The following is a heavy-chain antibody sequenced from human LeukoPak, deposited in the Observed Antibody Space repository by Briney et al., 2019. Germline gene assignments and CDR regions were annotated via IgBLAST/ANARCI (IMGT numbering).Heavy chain of an antibody. CDR3: ARDSRYSGSSWDY. D-gene: IGHD1-26*01. J-gene: IGHJ4*02. CDR1: GYTLTDYY. Sequence: ASVKVSCRASGYTLTDYYLLWVRQAPGQGLEWMGGIIPIFGTANYAQKFQGRVTITTDESTSTAYMELSSLRSEDTAVYYCARDSRYSGSSWDYWGQGTLVTVSS. V-gene: IGHV1-69*05. CDR2: IIPIFGTA.